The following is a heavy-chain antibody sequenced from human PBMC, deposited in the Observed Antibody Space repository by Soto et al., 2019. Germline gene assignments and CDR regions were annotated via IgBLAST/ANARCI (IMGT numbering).Heavy chain of an antibody. CDR3: ARSHGRVELGSSDY. CDR1: GYSFTGYV. V-gene: IGHV1-2*02. Sequence: QVQLVQSGAEVKKPGASVKVACKASGYSFTGYVMHWVRQVPGQGLEWMGWTNPKSGVTKYPQKFQGRVTMTRDTSISTAYMELTRLRSDDTAVYYCARSHGRVELGSSDYWGQCTLVTVSS. D-gene: IGHD3-10*02. CDR2: TNPKSGVT. J-gene: IGHJ4*02.